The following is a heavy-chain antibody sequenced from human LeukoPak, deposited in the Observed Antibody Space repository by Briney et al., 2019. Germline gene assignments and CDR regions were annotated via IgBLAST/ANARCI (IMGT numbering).Heavy chain of an antibody. D-gene: IGHD3-22*01. CDR3: ARDFVIVVVIGAFDI. CDR1: GFTFSSYA. J-gene: IGHJ3*02. V-gene: IGHV3-30*04. Sequence: PGGSLRLSCAASGFTFSSYAMHWVRQAPGKGLEWVAVISYDGSNKYYADSVKGRFTISRDNSKNTLYLQMNSLRAEDTAVYYCARDFVIVVVIGAFDIWGQGTMVTVSS. CDR2: ISYDGSNK.